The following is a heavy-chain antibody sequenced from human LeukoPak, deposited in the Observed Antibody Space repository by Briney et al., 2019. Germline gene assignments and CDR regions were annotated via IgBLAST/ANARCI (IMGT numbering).Heavy chain of an antibody. CDR1: GGSISSGGYS. J-gene: IGHJ4*02. CDR3: ARTSSGYYSPFDY. D-gene: IGHD3-22*01. CDR2: IYHSGST. Sequence: TSQTLSLTCAVSGGSISSGGYSWSWIRQPPGKGLEWIGYIYHSGSTYCNPSLKSRVTISVDRSKNQFSLKLSSVTAADTAVYYCARTSSGYYSPFDYWGQGTLVTVSS. V-gene: IGHV4-30-2*01.